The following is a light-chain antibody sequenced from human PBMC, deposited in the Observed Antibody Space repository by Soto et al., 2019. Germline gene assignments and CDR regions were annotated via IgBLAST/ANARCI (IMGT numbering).Light chain of an antibody. CDR3: LQDHDYPWT. CDR2: AAS. CDR1: QGIRND. Sequence: AIQMTQSPSSLSASIGDRVTITCRASQGIRNDLGWFQQKPGRAPKILIYAASTLQSGVPSRFSGSGSGTDFTLTISSLQPEDCATYYCLQDHDYPWTFGQGTKVEIK. J-gene: IGKJ1*01. V-gene: IGKV1-6*01.